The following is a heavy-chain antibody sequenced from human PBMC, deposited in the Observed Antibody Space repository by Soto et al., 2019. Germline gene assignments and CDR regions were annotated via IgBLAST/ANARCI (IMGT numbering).Heavy chain of an antibody. CDR3: EGREGIGGGGDYDY. CDR1: GGSISSSSYY. CDR2: IYYSGST. D-gene: IGHD2-21*01. Sequence: SETLSLTCTVSGGSISSSSYYWGWIRQPPGKGLEWIGSIYYSGSTYYNPSLKSRVTISVDTSKNQFSLKLSSVTAADTAVYYWEGREGIGGGGDYDYWGQGTTVTVSS. V-gene: IGHV4-39*01. J-gene: IGHJ4*03.